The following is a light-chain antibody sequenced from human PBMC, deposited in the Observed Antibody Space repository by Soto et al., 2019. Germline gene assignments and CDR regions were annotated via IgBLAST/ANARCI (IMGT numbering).Light chain of an antibody. CDR2: AAS. J-gene: IGKJ5*01. Sequence: DIQMTQSPSSLSASVGDIVTITCRASQSISSYLNWYQQKPGKAPKLLIYAASSLQRGVPSTFSGGGSGTDFTLPISSLQPEDFATYYCQQSHSGITFGQGTRLEIK. V-gene: IGKV1-39*01. CDR3: QQSHSGIT. CDR1: QSISSY.